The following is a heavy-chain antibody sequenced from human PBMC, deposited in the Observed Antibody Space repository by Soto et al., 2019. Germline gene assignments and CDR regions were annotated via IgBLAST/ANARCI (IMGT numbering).Heavy chain of an antibody. CDR1: GGSISSSSYY. CDR2: IYYSGST. J-gene: IGHJ4*02. CDR3: ARQVRTPVELLPFLADDY. D-gene: IGHD2-15*01. V-gene: IGHV4-39*01. Sequence: SETLSLTCTVSGGSISSSSYYWGWIRQPPGKGLEWIGSIYYSGSTYYNPSLKSRVTISVDTSKNQFSLKLSSVTAADTAVYYCARQVRTPVELLPFLADDYWGQGTLVTVSS.